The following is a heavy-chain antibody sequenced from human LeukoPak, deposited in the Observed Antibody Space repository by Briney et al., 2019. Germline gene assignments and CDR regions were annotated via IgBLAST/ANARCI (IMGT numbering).Heavy chain of an antibody. V-gene: IGHV4-59*01. CDR1: GGSISSYY. CDR2: IYYSGST. D-gene: IGHD3-22*01. Sequence: SETLSLTCSVSGGSISSYYLSWIRQPPGKGLEWIGYIYYSGSTNYNPSLKSRVTISVDTSKNQFSLKLSSVTAADTAVYYCARDADDSSGDGNWFDPWGQGTLVTVSS. CDR3: ARDADDSSGDGNWFDP. J-gene: IGHJ5*02.